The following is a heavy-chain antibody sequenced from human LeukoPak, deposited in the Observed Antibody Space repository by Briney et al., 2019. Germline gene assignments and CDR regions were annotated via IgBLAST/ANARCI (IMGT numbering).Heavy chain of an antibody. Sequence: GGSLRLSCAASGFTFSNYWMNWVRQAPGKGLEWVANIKQDRSEKYYVDSVKGRFTISRDNAKNSLYLQMNSLRAEDTAVYYCARLKQQLVRLLSRDTTYYYYYYMDVWGKGTTVTVSS. CDR1: GFTFSNYW. V-gene: IGHV3-7*01. D-gene: IGHD6-13*01. CDR2: IKQDRSEK. J-gene: IGHJ6*03. CDR3: ARLKQQLVRLLSRDTTYYYYYYMDV.